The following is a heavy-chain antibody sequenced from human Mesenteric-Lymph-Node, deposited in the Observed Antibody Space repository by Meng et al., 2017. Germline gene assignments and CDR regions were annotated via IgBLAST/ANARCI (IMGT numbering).Heavy chain of an antibody. CDR3: ARGRYFDWLLPDNDAFDI. CDR1: GYTFTHYG. D-gene: IGHD3-9*01. J-gene: IGHJ3*02. V-gene: IGHV1-18*01. CDR2: INPNSGGT. Sequence: ASVKVSCKASGYTFTHYGIIWVRQAPGQGLEWMGRINPNSGGTNYAQKFQGRVTMTTDTSTSTAYMELRSLRSDDTAVYYCARGRYFDWLLPDNDAFDIWGQGTMVTVSS.